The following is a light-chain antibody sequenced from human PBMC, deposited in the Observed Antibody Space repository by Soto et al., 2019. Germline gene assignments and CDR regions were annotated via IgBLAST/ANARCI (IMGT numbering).Light chain of an antibody. J-gene: IGLJ1*01. CDR2: EVG. Sequence: QSVLTQPASVSGSPGQSITISCTGSSSDVGGHNHVSWYQQHPGKAPKLIIYEVGNRPSGVSNRFSGSKSGNTASLTISGFQAEEEADYYCNSYTSSSTHVFGTGTKVTVL. V-gene: IGLV2-14*01. CDR1: SSDVGGHNH. CDR3: NSYTSSSTHV.